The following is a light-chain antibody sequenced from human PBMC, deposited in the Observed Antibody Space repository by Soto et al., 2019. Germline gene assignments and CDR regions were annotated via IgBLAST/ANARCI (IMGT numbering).Light chain of an antibody. CDR3: MQALQSRVE. Sequence: DSVMTQSPLSLSVTPGEPASISCSSSQSLLHSNGYNYLDWYLQRPGQSPQLLIYLGSHRASGVPDRFSGRGSGTDFTLKISRVEAEDVGVYYCMQALQSRVEFGQGTLVQI. J-gene: IGKJ1*01. V-gene: IGKV2-28*01. CDR2: LGS. CDR1: QSLLHSNGYNY.